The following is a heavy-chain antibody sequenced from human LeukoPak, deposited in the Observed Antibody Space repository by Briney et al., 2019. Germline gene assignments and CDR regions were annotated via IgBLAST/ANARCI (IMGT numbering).Heavy chain of an antibody. Sequence: PGGSLRLSCAASGFTFSSYAMHWVRQAPGKGLEWVAVISYDGSNKYYADSVKGRFTISRDNSKNTLYLQMNSLRAEDTAVYYWAAGRVVTAIDFDYWGQGTLVTVSS. V-gene: IGHV3-30-3*01. CDR2: ISYDGSNK. CDR1: GFTFSSYA. D-gene: IGHD2-21*02. J-gene: IGHJ4*02. CDR3: AAGRVVTAIDFDY.